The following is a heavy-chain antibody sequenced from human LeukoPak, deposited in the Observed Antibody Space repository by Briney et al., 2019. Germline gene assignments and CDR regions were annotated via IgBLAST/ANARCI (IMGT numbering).Heavy chain of an antibody. V-gene: IGHV4-59*08. CDR3: ARVGATGYYYYYMDV. CDR2: IYYSGST. D-gene: IGHD1-26*01. Sequence: NSSETLSLTCTVSGGSISSYYWSWIRQPPGEGLEWIGYIYYSGSTNYNPSLKSRVTISVDTSKNQFSLKLSSVTAADTAVYYCARVGATGYYYYYMDVWGKGTTVTVSS. J-gene: IGHJ6*03. CDR1: GGSISSYY.